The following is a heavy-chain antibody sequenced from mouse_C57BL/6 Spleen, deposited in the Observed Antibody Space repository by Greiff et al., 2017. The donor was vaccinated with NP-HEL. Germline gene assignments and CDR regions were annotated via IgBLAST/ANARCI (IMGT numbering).Heavy chain of an antibody. V-gene: IGHV1-82*01. CDR3: ARGAYYSNFYWYFDV. Sequence: VQLQQSGPELVKPGASVKISCKASGYAFSSSWMNWVKQRPGKGLEWIGRIYPGDGDTNYNGKFKGKATLTADKSSSTAYMQLSSLTSEDSAVYFCARGAYYSNFYWYFDVWGTRTTVTVSS. CDR1: GYAFSSSW. J-gene: IGHJ1*03. D-gene: IGHD2-5*01. CDR2: IYPGDGDT.